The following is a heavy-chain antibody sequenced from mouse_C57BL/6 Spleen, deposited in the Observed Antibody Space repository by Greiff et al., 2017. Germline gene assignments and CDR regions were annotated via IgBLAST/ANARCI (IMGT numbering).Heavy chain of an antibody. Sequence: QVQLQQSGPELVKPGASVKISCKASGYAFSSSWMNWVKQRPGKGLEWIGRIYPGDGDTNYNGKFKGKATLTADKSSSPAYMQLSSLTSEDSAVYFCARAGSRDWYFDVWGTGTTVTVSS. D-gene: IGHD1-1*01. J-gene: IGHJ1*03. CDR3: ARAGSRDWYFDV. CDR2: IYPGDGDT. V-gene: IGHV1-82*01. CDR1: GYAFSSSW.